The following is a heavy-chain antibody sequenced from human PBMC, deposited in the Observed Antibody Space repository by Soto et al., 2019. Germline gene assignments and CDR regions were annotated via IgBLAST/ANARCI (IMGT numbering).Heavy chain of an antibody. CDR2: MNPNSGNT. CDR1: GYTFTSYD. CDR3: ARTYSSSVYYYGMDV. D-gene: IGHD6-13*01. J-gene: IGHJ6*02. Sequence: ASVKVSCKASGYTFTSYDINWVRQATGQGLEWMGWMNPNSGNTGYAQKFQGRVTMTRNTSISTAYMELSSLRSEDTAVYYCARTYSSSVYYYGMDVWGQGTTVTVSS. V-gene: IGHV1-8*01.